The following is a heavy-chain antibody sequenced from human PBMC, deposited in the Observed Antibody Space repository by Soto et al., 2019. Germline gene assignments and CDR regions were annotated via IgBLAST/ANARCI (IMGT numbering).Heavy chain of an antibody. D-gene: IGHD5-18*01. CDR1: GGIFTNNA. V-gene: IGHV1-69*01. CDR2: VIPLFDTA. CDR3: ATGGHNDGYHFYHGMDV. J-gene: IGHJ6*02. Sequence: QVQVVQSGAEVKKPGSSVKVSCKVSGGIFTNNAISWVRQAPGQGLEWLGGVIPLFDTAYYAQIFRGRLRIAADGATTTANMELSGLTSADTAVYFCATGGHNDGYHFYHGMDVWGQGTTVTVS.